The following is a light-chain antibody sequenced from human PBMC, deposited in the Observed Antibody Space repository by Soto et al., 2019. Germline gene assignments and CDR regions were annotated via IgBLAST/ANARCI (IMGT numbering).Light chain of an antibody. CDR3: QSYDSSLSGEL. CDR2: GNS. Sequence: QSVLTQPPSVSGAPGQRVTISCTGSSSNIGAGYDVHWYQQLPGTAPKLLIYGNSNRPSGVPDRFSGSKSGTSASLAITGLQAEDVADYYCQSYDSSLSGELFGGGTKVTVL. V-gene: IGLV1-40*01. J-gene: IGLJ2*01. CDR1: SSNIGAGYD.